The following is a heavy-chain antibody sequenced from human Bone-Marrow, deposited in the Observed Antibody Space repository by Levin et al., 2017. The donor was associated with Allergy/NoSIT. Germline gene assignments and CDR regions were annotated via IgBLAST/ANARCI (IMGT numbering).Heavy chain of an antibody. V-gene: IGHV3-23*01. CDR2: ISGSGGST. CDR1: GFTFSSYA. Sequence: GESLKISCAASGFTFSSYAMSWVRQAPGKGLEWVSAISGSGGSTYYADSVKGRFTISRDNSKNTLYLQMNSLRAEDTAVYYCAKDINPPNSGGSEVSDYWGQGTLVTVSS. CDR3: AKDINPPNSGGSEVSDY. J-gene: IGHJ4*02. D-gene: IGHD1-26*01.